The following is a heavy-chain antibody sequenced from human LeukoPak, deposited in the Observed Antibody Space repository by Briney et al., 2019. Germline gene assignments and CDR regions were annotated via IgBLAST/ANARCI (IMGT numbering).Heavy chain of an antibody. CDR1: GGSISSSNW. D-gene: IGHD6-19*01. Sequence: SETLSLTCAVSGGSISSSNWWSWVPQPPGKGLEWIGEIYHSGSTNYNPSLKSRVTISVDKSKNQFSLKLSSVTAADTAVYYCARGILGIAVAGYFDYWGQGTLVTVSS. CDR3: ARGILGIAVAGYFDY. V-gene: IGHV4-4*02. J-gene: IGHJ4*02. CDR2: IYHSGST.